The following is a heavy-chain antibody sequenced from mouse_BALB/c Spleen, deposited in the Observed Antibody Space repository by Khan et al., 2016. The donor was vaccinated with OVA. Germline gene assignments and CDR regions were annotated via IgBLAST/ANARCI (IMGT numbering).Heavy chain of an antibody. Sequence: QVQLQQPGPELVKSGASVKISCKAPGYIFTDYYMNWVKQKPGQGLDWIGWIYPGRGNTNYNEKFKGKATLTVDTSSTTAYIHLTSLTSEDTAVYFCVRGNFYGSTSWFGYWGQGTLVTVST. CDR3: VRGNFYGSTSWFGY. V-gene: IGHV1-84*02. J-gene: IGHJ3*01. CDR1: GYIFTDYY. CDR2: IYPGRGNT. D-gene: IGHD1-1*01.